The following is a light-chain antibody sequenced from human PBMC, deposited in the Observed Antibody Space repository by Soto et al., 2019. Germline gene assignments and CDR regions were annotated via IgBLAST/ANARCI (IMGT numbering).Light chain of an antibody. CDR1: QSVSSNF. CDR2: GAS. V-gene: IGKV3-20*01. J-gene: IGKJ1*01. CDR3: QQYDTTPRT. Sequence: DSVLTHSPGTLSLSPGERATLSCRASQSVSSNFFAWYPQKPGQAPRLLIYGASTRATGIPDRFSGSGSGTDFTLTISRMEPADFAAYYCQQYDTTPRTFGQGTKVEI.